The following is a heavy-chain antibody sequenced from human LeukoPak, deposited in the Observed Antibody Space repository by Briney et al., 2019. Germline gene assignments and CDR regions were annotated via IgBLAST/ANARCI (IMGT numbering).Heavy chain of an antibody. V-gene: IGHV4-34*01. D-gene: IGHD3-22*01. J-gene: IGHJ4*02. CDR1: GGSFSGYY. CDR3: ARGRSRDSSGYYYPRLSSYFDY. CDR2: INHSGST. Sequence: PSETLSLTYAVYGGSFSGYYWSWIRQPPGKGLEWIGEINHSGSTNYNPSLKSRVTISVDTSKNQFSLKLSSVTAADTAVYYCARGRSRDSSGYYYPRLSSYFDYWGQGTLVTVSS.